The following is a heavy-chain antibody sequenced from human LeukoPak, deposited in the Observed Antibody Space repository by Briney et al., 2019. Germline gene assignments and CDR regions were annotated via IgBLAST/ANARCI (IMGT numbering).Heavy chain of an antibody. Sequence: SETLSLTCTVSGGSISSYYWSWIRQPPGRGLEWIGYIYYSGSTNYNPSLKSRVTISVDTSKNQFSLKLTSVTAADTAVYYCARTTTTGVFDYWGQGTLVTVSS. D-gene: IGHD2-8*02. V-gene: IGHV4-59*12. CDR2: IYYSGST. J-gene: IGHJ4*02. CDR3: ARTTTTGVFDY. CDR1: GGSISSYY.